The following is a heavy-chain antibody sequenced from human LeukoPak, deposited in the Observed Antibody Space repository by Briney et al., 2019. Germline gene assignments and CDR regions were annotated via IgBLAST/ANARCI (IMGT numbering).Heavy chain of an antibody. CDR1: GFSFRSYW. J-gene: IGHJ6*02. CDR3: ARDGQYYDIFALAGMDV. D-gene: IGHD3-9*01. Sequence: SGGSLRLSCAASGFSFRSYWMSWVRQAPGKGLEWVSSISSSSSYIYYADSVKGRFTISRDNAKNSLYLQMNSLRAEDTAVYYCARDGQYYDIFALAGMDVWGQGTTVTVSS. V-gene: IGHV3-21*01. CDR2: ISSSSSYI.